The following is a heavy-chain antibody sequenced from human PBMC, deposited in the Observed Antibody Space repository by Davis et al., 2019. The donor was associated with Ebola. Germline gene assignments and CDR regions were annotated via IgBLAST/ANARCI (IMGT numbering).Heavy chain of an antibody. J-gene: IGHJ6*04. CDR1: GFTFSSYW. CDR3: ARESLDYGYPSYGMDV. D-gene: IGHD4-17*01. Sequence: GESLKISCAASGFTFSSYWMSWVRQAPGKGLEWVANIKQDGSEKYYVDSVKGRFTISRDNAKNSLYLQMNSLRAEDTAVYYCARESLDYGYPSYGMDVWGKGTTVTVSS. CDR2: IKQDGSEK. V-gene: IGHV3-7*01.